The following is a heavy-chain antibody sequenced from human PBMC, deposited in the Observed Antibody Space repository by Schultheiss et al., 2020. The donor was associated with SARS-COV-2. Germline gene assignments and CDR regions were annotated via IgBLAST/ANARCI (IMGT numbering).Heavy chain of an antibody. CDR3: ARLEPETIRYSNYTDY. J-gene: IGHJ4*02. CDR1: GYTFTSYY. D-gene: IGHD4-11*01. CDR2: INPSGGST. V-gene: IGHV1-46*01. Sequence: ASVKVSCKASGYTFTSYYMHWVRQAPGQGLEWMGIINPSGGSTSYAQKFQGRVTMTRDTSTSTVYMELSSLRSEDTAVYYCARLEPETIRYSNYTDYWGQGTLVTVSS.